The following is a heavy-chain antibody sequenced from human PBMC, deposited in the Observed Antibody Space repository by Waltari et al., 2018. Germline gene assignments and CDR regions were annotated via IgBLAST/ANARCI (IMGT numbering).Heavy chain of an antibody. CDR1: GGSFGGYY. Sequence: QVQLQQWGAGLLKPSETLSLTCAVYGGSFGGYYWSWIRQPPGKGLEWIGEINHSGSTNYNPSLKSRVTISVDTSKNQFSLKLSSVTAADTAVYYCARGFRVAGRWGVYWGQGTLVTVSS. CDR3: ARGFRVAGRWGVY. V-gene: IGHV4-34*01. D-gene: IGHD6-19*01. J-gene: IGHJ4*02. CDR2: INHSGST.